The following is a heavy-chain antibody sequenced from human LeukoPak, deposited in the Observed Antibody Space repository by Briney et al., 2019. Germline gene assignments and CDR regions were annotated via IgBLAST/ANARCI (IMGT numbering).Heavy chain of an antibody. Sequence: GGSLRLSCAASGFTLSNHWMTWVRQAPGKGLECVAIIKQDGSEKYYVDSVKGRFTISRDNAKNSLYLQMNSLRAEDTAVYYCARDLFPGYSIGYHYGYWGQGTRVTVSS. V-gene: IGHV3-7*01. D-gene: IGHD5-12*01. J-gene: IGHJ4*02. CDR3: ARDLFPGYSIGYHYGY. CDR1: GFTLSNHW. CDR2: IKQDGSEK.